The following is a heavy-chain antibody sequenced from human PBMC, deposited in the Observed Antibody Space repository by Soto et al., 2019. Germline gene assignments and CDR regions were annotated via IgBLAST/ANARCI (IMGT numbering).Heavy chain of an antibody. J-gene: IGHJ3*02. CDR3: ARESLQNVGATGAFDI. Sequence: PSETLSLTCTVSGGSISSYYWSWIRQPPGKGLEWIGYIYYSGSTNYNPSLKSRVTISVDTSKNQFSLKLSSVTAADTAVYYCARESLQNVGATGAFDIWGQGTMVTVSS. V-gene: IGHV4-59*01. CDR1: GGSISSYY. CDR2: IYYSGST. D-gene: IGHD1-26*01.